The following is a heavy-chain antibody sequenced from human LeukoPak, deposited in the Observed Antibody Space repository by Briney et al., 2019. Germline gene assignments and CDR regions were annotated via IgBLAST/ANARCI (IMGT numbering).Heavy chain of an antibody. Sequence: SETLSLTCTVSGYSISSGYYWGWIRQPPGKGLEWIGYIDHSGSTNYNPSLKSRVTISSDTSKNQFSLELSSVTAADTAVYYCARETSQKGAHYMDVWGKGTTVTISS. D-gene: IGHD3-16*01. CDR3: ARETSQKGAHYMDV. CDR2: IDHSGST. J-gene: IGHJ6*03. V-gene: IGHV4-38-2*02. CDR1: GYSISSGYY.